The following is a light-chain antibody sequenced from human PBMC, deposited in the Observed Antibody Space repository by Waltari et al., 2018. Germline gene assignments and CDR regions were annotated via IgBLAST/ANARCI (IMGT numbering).Light chain of an antibody. V-gene: IGLV1-44*01. Sequence: QSVLRQPPSVSGAPGQGVTISCSGSNSNVERPSENWYQHHPGTAPRLLIDNDDHRPAGVSDRFSGSKSGTSASLAIGGLQSEDDADYYCASWDDTLRGWVFGGGTKLTVL. CDR2: NDD. CDR3: ASWDDTLRGWV. CDR1: NSNVERPS. J-gene: IGLJ3*02.